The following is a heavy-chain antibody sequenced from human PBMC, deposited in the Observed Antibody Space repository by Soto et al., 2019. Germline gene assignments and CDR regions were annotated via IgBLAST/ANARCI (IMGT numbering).Heavy chain of an antibody. CDR3: AKEFDTSGYYSYYYAMDV. Sequence: EVQPLESGGGLVKPGGSLRLSCAASGFKFSTFAMSWVRQAPGKGLEWVSSLGDSGTKTYYAASVRGRFIITRDNSKNTVDLQMNSLRAEDTAVYYCAKEFDTSGYYSYYYAMDVWGQGTTVTVSS. CDR2: LGDSGTKT. D-gene: IGHD3-22*01. CDR1: GFKFSTFA. V-gene: IGHV3-23*01. J-gene: IGHJ6*02.